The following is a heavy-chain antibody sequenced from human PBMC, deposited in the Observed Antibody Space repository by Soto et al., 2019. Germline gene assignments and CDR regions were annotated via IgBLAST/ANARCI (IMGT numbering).Heavy chain of an antibody. Sequence: PVKVSCKASGGTFSSYAISWVRQAPGQGLEWMGGIIPIFGTANYAQKFQGRVTITADESTSTAYTELSSLRSEDTAVYYCARAGYCSGGSCYYNWFDPWGQGTLVTVSS. CDR3: ARAGYCSGGSCYYNWFDP. CDR1: GGTFSSYA. CDR2: IIPIFGTA. D-gene: IGHD2-15*01. J-gene: IGHJ5*02. V-gene: IGHV1-69*13.